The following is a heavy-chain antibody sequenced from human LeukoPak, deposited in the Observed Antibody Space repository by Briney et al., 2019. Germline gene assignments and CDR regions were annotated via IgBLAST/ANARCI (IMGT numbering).Heavy chain of an antibody. CDR1: GYTFTSYG. CDR2: MNPNSGNT. V-gene: IGHV1-8*02. D-gene: IGHD1-1*01. CDR3: ARVGRTTGTTILSSVDY. Sequence: GASVKVSCKASGYTFTSYGINWVRQATGQGLEWMGWMNPNSGNTGYAQKFQGRVTMTRNTSISTAYMELSSLRSEDTAVYYCARVGRTTGTTILSSVDYWGQGTLVTVSS. J-gene: IGHJ4*02.